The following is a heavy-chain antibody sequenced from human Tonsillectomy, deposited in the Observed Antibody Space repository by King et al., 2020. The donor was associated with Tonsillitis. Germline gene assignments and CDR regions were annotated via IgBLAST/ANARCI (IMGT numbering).Heavy chain of an antibody. Sequence: QLVQSGAEVKKPGSSVRVSCKASGGTFSSHAINWVRQAPGQGLEWMGRIIPFLSIANYAQKFQGRVTVTADKSTSTAYMELSSLRSEDTAVYYCATKRNYDRWDEPTDSSQHWGQGTLVTVSS. CDR2: IIPFLSIA. V-gene: IGHV1-69*04. D-gene: IGHD3-3*01. CDR3: ATKRNYDRWDEPTDSSQH. J-gene: IGHJ1*01. CDR1: GGTFSSHA.